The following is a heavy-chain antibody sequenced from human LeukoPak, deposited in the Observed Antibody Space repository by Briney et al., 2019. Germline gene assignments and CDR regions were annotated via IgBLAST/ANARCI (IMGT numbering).Heavy chain of an antibody. CDR1: GFTFSTYA. Sequence: GGSLRLSCAASGFTFSTYAMSWVRQAPGKGLEWISYINSGGDDIHYAASVRGRFTISRDDAGNTLFLQLSSLRVEDTAVYYCARDTIQPGLIDDWGQGTLVTVSS. D-gene: IGHD2-2*01. J-gene: IGHJ4*02. CDR2: INSGGDDI. CDR3: ARDTIQPGLIDD. V-gene: IGHV3-48*03.